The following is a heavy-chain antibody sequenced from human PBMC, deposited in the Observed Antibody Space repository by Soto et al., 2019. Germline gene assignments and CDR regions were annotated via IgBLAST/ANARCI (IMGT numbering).Heavy chain of an antibody. CDR3: ARGGSDFWSGYNDNWFDP. J-gene: IGHJ5*02. Sequence: ALVKVSCKASGGTFSSYTISWVRQAPGQGLEWMGRIIPILGIANYAQKFQGRVTITADKSTSTAYMELSSLRSEDTAVYYCARGGSDFWSGYNDNWFDPWGQGTLVTVSS. CDR2: IIPILGIA. D-gene: IGHD3-3*01. V-gene: IGHV1-69*02. CDR1: GGTFSSYT.